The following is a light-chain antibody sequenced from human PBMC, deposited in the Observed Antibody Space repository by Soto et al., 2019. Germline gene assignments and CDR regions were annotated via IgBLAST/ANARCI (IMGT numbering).Light chain of an antibody. CDR2: GAS. CDR3: QQYNNWPP. CDR1: QSVSSN. J-gene: IGKJ4*01. Sequence: EIVMTQSPATLSVSPGERATLSCRASQSVSSNLAWYQQKPGLAPRLLIYGASTRATGIPARFSGSGSGTEFTLTISSLQSEDFAVYYCQQYNNWPPFGGGTKVEIK. V-gene: IGKV3-15*01.